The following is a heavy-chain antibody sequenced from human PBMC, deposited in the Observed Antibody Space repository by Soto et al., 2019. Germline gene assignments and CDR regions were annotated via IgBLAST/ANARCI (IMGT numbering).Heavy chain of an antibody. J-gene: IGHJ1*01. CDR3: AKDHRPTYYYDSSGYYSEYFQH. CDR1: GFTFSSYA. Sequence: EVQLLESGGGLVQPGGSLRLSCAASGFTFSSYAMSWVRQAPGKGLEWVSAISGSGGSTYYADSVKGRFTISRDNSKNTLYLQMNSLRAEDKAVYYCAKDHRPTYYYDSSGYYSEYFQHWGQGTLVTVSS. V-gene: IGHV3-23*01. CDR2: ISGSGGST. D-gene: IGHD3-22*01.